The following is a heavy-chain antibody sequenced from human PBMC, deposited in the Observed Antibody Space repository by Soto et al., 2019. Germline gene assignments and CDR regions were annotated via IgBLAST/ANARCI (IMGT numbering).Heavy chain of an antibody. CDR1: GGSISSGGYS. D-gene: IGHD3-10*01. CDR2: IYYSGST. J-gene: IGHJ3*02. Sequence: TSETLSLTCAVSGGSISSGGYSWSWIRQPPGKGMERIGYIYYSGSTNYKHSLKSRVTISVDTSKNQFSLKLSSVTAADTAVYYCARGRITMVRGGNLNDAFDIWGQGTMVTVS. CDR3: ARGRITMVRGGNLNDAFDI. V-gene: IGHV4-61*08.